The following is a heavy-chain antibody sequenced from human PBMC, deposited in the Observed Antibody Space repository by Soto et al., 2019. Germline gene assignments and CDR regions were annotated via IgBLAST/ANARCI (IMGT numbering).Heavy chain of an antibody. CDR3: ARGGVAYTSGWGIDY. J-gene: IGHJ4*02. D-gene: IGHD6-19*01. V-gene: IGHV3-11*01. CDR1: GFTFSDYY. CDR2: ISSSGDTI. Sequence: QVQLVESGGGLVKPGGSLRLSCAASGFTFSDYYMNWIRQAPGKGLEWVSYISSSGDTIYYADSVKGRFTMSRDNAKNSLYVQMDSLRAEDAAVYYCARGGVAYTSGWGIDYWGQGTLVTVSS.